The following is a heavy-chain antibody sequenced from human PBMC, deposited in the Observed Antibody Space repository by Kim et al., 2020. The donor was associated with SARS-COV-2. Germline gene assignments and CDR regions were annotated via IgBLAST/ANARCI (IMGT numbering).Heavy chain of an antibody. Sequence: GGSLRLSCAASGFTFSSYGMHWVRQAPGKGLEWVAVISYDGSNKYYSDSVKGRFTISRDNSKNTLYLQMNSLRAEDTAVYYCAKDRGSSWEDWYFDLWGRGTLVTVSS. V-gene: IGHV3-30*18. J-gene: IGHJ2*01. CDR3: AKDRGSSWEDWYFDL. CDR2: ISYDGSNK. CDR1: GFTFSSYG. D-gene: IGHD6-13*01.